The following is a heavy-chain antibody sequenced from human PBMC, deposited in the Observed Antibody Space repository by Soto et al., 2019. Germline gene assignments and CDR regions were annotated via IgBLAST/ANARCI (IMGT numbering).Heavy chain of an antibody. CDR1: GFTFADYA. CDR2: IRSKGSGGTS. J-gene: IGHJ6*02. CDR3: YKYQAMDP. V-gene: IGHV3-49*04. Sequence: PGGSLRLSCAASGFTFADYAMSWVRQAPGKGLEWVGFIRSKGSGGTSEYAASMKGRFTYSNDDTTGITDLQISSRKTVYSAEYYYYKYQAMDPWGQGTMVTVSS.